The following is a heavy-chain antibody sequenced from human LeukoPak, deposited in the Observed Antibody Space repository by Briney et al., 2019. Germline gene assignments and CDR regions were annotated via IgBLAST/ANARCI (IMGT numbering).Heavy chain of an antibody. CDR3: AKELTYGSGSYYPDY. J-gene: IGHJ4*02. V-gene: IGHV3-33*06. Sequence: PGRSLRLSCAASGFTFSSYGMHWVRQAPGKGLEWVAVIWYDGSNKYYADSVKGRSTISRDNSKNTLYLQMNSLRAEDTAVYYCAKELTYGSGSYYPDYWGQGTLVTVSS. CDR2: IWYDGSNK. CDR1: GFTFSSYG. D-gene: IGHD3-10*01.